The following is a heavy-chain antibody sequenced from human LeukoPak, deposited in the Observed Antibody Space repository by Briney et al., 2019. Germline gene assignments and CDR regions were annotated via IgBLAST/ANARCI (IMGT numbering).Heavy chain of an antibody. J-gene: IGHJ4*02. Sequence: PSETLSLTCSVSGGSISMYWSWIRQPPGKGLEWIGYIYYTESTNYNPSLKSRVTMFVDMSKNQFSLRLSSVTAADTAVYYCARHRAYSSSSPFDYWGQGTLVTVSS. D-gene: IGHD6-6*01. CDR2: IYYTEST. V-gene: IGHV4-59*08. CDR3: ARHRAYSSSSPFDY. CDR1: GGSISMY.